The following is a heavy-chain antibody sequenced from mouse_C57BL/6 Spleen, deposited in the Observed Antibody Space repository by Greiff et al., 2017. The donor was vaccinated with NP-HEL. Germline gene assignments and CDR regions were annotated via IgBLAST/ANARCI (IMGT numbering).Heavy chain of an antibody. J-gene: IGHJ2*01. CDR1: GYAFSSSW. CDR3: ARGAQATDY. Sequence: VQLQQSGPELVKPGASVKISCKASGYAFSSSWMNWVKQRPGKGLEWIGRIYPGDGDTNYKGKFKGKATLTADKSSSTAYMQLSSLTSEDSAVYFCARGAQATDYWGQGTTLTGSS. V-gene: IGHV1-82*01. CDR2: IYPGDGDT. D-gene: IGHD3-2*02.